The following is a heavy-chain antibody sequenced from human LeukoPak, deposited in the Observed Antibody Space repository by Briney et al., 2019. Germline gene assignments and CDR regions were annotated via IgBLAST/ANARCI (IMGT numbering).Heavy chain of an antibody. Sequence: PSETLSLTCTVSGGSISSYSDYWGWIRQPPGKGLEWIGYIYYSGSTNYNPSLKSRVTISVDTSKNQFSLKLSSVTAADTAVYYCARGYLNWFDPWGQGTLVTVSS. CDR2: IYYSGST. CDR1: GGSISSYSDY. V-gene: IGHV4-61*01. J-gene: IGHJ5*02. D-gene: IGHD2/OR15-2a*01. CDR3: ARGYLNWFDP.